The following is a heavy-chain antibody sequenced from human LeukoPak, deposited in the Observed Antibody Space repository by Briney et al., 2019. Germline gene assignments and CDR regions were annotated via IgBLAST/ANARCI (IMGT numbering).Heavy chain of an antibody. CDR2: ISGSTNYI. D-gene: IGHD3-22*01. CDR1: GFTFNSYS. Sequence: GGSLRLSCAASGFTFNSYSMNWVRQAPGKGLEWVSSISGSTNYIHYADSVKGRLTISRENAKKSLYMQMNRLRAEDTAVYYCARDRVGSGSPPPLLPLDQWGQGTLVTVSS. J-gene: IGHJ4*02. V-gene: IGHV3-21*01. CDR3: ARDRVGSGSPPPLLPLDQ.